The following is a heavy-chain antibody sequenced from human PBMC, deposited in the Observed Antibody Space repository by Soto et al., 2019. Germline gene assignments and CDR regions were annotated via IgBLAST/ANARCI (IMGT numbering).Heavy chain of an antibody. CDR1: GFTFSSYG. D-gene: IGHD2-8*01. V-gene: IGHV3-30*18. CDR3: AKDGGYFTNGVCYDYYYYGMDV. CDR2: ISSGGSNK. J-gene: IGHJ6*02. Sequence: QVQLVESGGGVVKPGRSLRLSCGASGFTFSSYGMHWVRQAPGKGLEWVAVISSGGSNKYYSDSVKGRFTISRDNSKNTLYLHMDSLRAEDTAVYYCAKDGGYFTNGVCYDYYYYGMDVLGQGTTVTVSS.